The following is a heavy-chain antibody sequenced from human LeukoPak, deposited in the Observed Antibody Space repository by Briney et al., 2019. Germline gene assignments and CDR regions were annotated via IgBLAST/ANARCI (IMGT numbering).Heavy chain of an antibody. D-gene: IGHD1-26*01. CDR3: ARDIVGATRDDY. V-gene: IGHV3-48*04. CDR2: ISSSSTTI. J-gene: IGHJ4*02. Sequence: GGSLRLSCAASGFTFSSYSMMWVRQAPGKGLEWVSYISSSSTTIHYADSVKGRFTISRDNAKNTLYLQMNSLRAEDTAVYYCARDIVGATRDDYWGQGTLVTVSS. CDR1: GFTFSSYS.